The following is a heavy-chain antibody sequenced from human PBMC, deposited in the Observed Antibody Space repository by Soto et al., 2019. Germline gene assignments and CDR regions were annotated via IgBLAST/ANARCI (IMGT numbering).Heavy chain of an antibody. J-gene: IGHJ5*02. Sequence: SETLSLTCTASGAALSTYYWTWIRQPPGKGLEWIGHIHDSGHTTYSPSLKSRVTISVDTSKNQFSLTLTSVTAADTAVYYCARVIRGVFFDPWGQGTLVTVS. CDR1: GAALSTYY. V-gene: IGHV4-59*01. D-gene: IGHD3-16*01. CDR2: IHDSGHT. CDR3: ARVIRGVFFDP.